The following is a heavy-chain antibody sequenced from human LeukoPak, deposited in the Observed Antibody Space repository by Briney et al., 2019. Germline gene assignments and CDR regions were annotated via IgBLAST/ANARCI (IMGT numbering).Heavy chain of an antibody. J-gene: IGHJ6*04. V-gene: IGHV4-30-2*01. CDR1: GGSISSGGYS. D-gene: IGHD3-9*01. CDR2: IYHSGST. Sequence: PSETLSLTCAVSGGSISSGGYSWSWTRQPPGKGLEWIGYIYHSGSTYYNPSLKSRVTISVDRSKNQFSLKLSSVTAADTAVYYCARNHLTGYFYYGMDVWGKGTTVTVSS. CDR3: ARNHLTGYFYYGMDV.